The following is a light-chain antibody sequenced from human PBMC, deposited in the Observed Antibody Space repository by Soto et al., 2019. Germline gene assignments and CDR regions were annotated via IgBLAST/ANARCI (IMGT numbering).Light chain of an antibody. CDR1: QSISSY. J-gene: IGKJ4*01. V-gene: IGKV1-39*01. Sequence: DIQMTQSPSSLSASVGDRVTITCRASQSISSYLNWYQQKPGKAPKLLIYAASSLQSGVPSRFSGSGSGTDFTLTISSLQPEDFATYYCQQSYSTPPALTFGGGTKVAIK. CDR3: QQSYSTPPALT. CDR2: AAS.